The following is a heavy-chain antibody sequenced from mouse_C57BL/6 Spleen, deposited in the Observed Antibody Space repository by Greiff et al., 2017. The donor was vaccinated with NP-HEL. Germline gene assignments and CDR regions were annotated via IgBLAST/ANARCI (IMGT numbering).Heavy chain of an antibody. Sequence: EVNVVESEGGLVQPGSSMKLSCTASGFTFSDYYMAWVRQVPEKGLEWVANINYDGSSTYYLDSLKSRFIISRDNAKNILYLQMSSLKSEDTATYYCARDRFYDGYYYYAMDYWGQGTSVTVSS. D-gene: IGHD2-3*01. CDR1: GFTFSDYY. CDR3: ARDRFYDGYYYYAMDY. V-gene: IGHV5-16*01. J-gene: IGHJ4*01. CDR2: INYDGSST.